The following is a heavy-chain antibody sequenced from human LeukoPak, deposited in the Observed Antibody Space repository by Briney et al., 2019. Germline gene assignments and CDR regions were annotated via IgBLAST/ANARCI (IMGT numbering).Heavy chain of an antibody. CDR3: AKDGSSWPFFES. J-gene: IGHJ4*02. CDR2: IYGSGTT. D-gene: IGHD6-13*01. Sequence: SETLSLTCTVSGGSMSTFYWSWIRQPAGKGLEWIGRIYGSGTTNYNPALKSRVTMSVDTSKKQFSLKLTSVTAADTAVYYCAKDGSSWPFFESWGQGTLVTVSS. CDR1: GGSMSTFY. V-gene: IGHV4-4*07.